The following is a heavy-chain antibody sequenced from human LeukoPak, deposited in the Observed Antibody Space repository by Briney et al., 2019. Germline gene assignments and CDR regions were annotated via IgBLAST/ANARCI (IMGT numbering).Heavy chain of an antibody. CDR2: INPSGGST. V-gene: IGHV1-46*01. J-gene: IGHJ4*02. CDR1: GYTFTSYY. Sequence: ASVKVSCKASGYTFTSYYMHWVRQAPGQGLEWMGIINPSGGSTSYAQKFQGRVTMTRDMSTSTVYMELSSLRSEDTAVYYCARVRESTVSGTYYFGYWGQGTLVTVSS. CDR3: ARVRESTVSGTYYFGY. D-gene: IGHD1-26*01.